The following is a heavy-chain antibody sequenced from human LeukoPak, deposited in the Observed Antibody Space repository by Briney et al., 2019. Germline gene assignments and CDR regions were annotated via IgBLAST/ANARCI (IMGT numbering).Heavy chain of an antibody. CDR2: MNPNSGNT. CDR1: GGTFSSYA. CDR3: ARGRRYNWNPIPLEAFDI. V-gene: IGHV1-8*02. D-gene: IGHD1-1*01. J-gene: IGHJ3*02. Sequence: GASVKVSCKASGGTFSSYAISWVRQAPGQGLEWMGWMNPNSGNTGYAQKFQGRVTMTRNTSISTAYMELSSLRSEDTAVYYCARGRRYNWNPIPLEAFDIWGQGTMVTVSS.